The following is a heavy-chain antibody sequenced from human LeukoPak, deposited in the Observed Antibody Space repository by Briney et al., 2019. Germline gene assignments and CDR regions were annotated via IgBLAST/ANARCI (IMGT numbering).Heavy chain of an antibody. CDR3: ARDSSGPHSYDS. D-gene: IGHD6-19*01. CDR2: ISGGGVNT. J-gene: IGHJ4*02. V-gene: IGHV3-23*01. Sequence: GGSLRLSCAASGFPFSNYALSWVRQAPGKGLEWVAAISGGGVNTFYAESVKGRFTVSRDNSKNTLYLQMNSLRAEDTAVYYCARDSSGPHSYDSWGQGTLVTVSS. CDR1: GFPFSNYA.